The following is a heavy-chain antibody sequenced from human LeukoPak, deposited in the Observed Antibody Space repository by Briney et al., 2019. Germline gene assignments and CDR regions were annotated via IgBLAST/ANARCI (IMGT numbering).Heavy chain of an antibody. J-gene: IGHJ4*02. CDR3: ARALYGCNRDY. CDR2: INPNSGGT. CDR1: GYTFTGYY. V-gene: IGHV1-2*06. D-gene: IGHD4-23*01. Sequence: ASVTVSFKASGYTFTGYYMHWVRQAPGQGLEWMGRINPNSGGTNYAQKFQGRVPMTRDTSISKAYMELSRLRSDDTAVYYCARALYGCNRDYWGQGTLVTVSS.